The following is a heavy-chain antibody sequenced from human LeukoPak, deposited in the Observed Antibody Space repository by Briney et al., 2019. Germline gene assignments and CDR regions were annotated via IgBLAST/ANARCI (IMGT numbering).Heavy chain of an antibody. CDR3: ASESSPSYSSSWYPRSRYFQH. D-gene: IGHD6-13*01. CDR1: GGSFSGYY. J-gene: IGHJ1*01. Sequence: PSETLSLTCAVYGGSFSGYYWSWIRQPPGKGLGWIGEINHSGSTNYNPSLKSRVTISVDTSKNQFSLKLSSVTAADTAVYYCASESSPSYSSSWYPRSRYFQHWGQGTLVTVSS. CDR2: INHSGST. V-gene: IGHV4-34*01.